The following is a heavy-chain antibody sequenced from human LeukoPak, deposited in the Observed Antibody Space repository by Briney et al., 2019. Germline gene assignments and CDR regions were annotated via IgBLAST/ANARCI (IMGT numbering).Heavy chain of an antibody. Sequence: GRSLRLSCAASGFTFSTYGMHWVRQAPGKGLEWVAVISYDGSNKYYADSVKGRFTISRDNSKNSLYLQMNSLRAEDTAVYYCARDPTTYYDFWSGPRPYYYMDVWGKGTTVTVSS. CDR3: ARDPTTYYDFWSGPRPYYYMDV. CDR1: GFTFSTYG. V-gene: IGHV3-30*03. D-gene: IGHD3-3*01. CDR2: ISYDGSNK. J-gene: IGHJ6*03.